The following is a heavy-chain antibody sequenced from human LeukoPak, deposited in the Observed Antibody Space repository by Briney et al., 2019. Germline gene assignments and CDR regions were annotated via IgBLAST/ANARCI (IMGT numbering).Heavy chain of an antibody. CDR3: AKARYSSSWYGGVVL. CDR1: GFTFSGYW. J-gene: IGHJ4*02. V-gene: IGHV3-7*01. CDR2: IKQDGREK. D-gene: IGHD6-13*01. Sequence: GGPLRLSCAASGFTFSGYWMSWVRQAPGKGLEGVANIKQDGREKYYVDSVKGRFTISRDNAKNSLYLQMNSLRVEDTAVYYCAKARYSSSWYGGVVLWGQGTLVTVSS.